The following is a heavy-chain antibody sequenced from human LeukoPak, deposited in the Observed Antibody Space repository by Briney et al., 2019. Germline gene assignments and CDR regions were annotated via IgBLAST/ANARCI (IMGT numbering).Heavy chain of an antibody. CDR1: GGSFSGYY. V-gene: IGHV4-34*01. D-gene: IGHD2-2*01. Sequence: SETLSLTCAVYGGSFSGYYWSWIRQPPGKGLEWIGEINHSGSTNYNPSLKSRVTISVDTSKNQFSLKLSSVTAADTAVYYCARLRYCSSTSCYYYYYYYTDVWGKGTTVTISS. CDR2: INHSGST. J-gene: IGHJ6*03. CDR3: ARLRYCSSTSCYYYYYYYTDV.